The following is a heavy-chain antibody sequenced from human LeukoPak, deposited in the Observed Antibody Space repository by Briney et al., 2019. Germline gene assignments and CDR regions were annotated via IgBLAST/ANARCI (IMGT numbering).Heavy chain of an antibody. J-gene: IGHJ4*02. CDR2: IYYSGST. CDR3: ARQAYDSHFDY. CDR1: GGSISSSSYY. Sequence: PSETLSLTCTVSGGSISSSSYYWGWIRQPPGKGLEWIGSIYYSGSTYYNPSLKSRVTISVDTSKNQFSLKLSSVTAADTAVYYCARQAYDSHFDYWGQGTLVTVSS. V-gene: IGHV4-39*01. D-gene: IGHD3-22*01.